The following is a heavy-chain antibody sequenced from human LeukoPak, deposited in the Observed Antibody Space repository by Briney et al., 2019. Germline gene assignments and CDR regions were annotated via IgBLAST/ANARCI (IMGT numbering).Heavy chain of an antibody. CDR3: AELGITMIGGV. CDR1: GFTFSSYE. V-gene: IGHV3-48*03. D-gene: IGHD3-10*02. CDR2: ISSSGSTI. Sequence: GGSLRLSCAASGFTFSSYEMNWVRQAPGKGLEWVSYISSSGSTIYYADTVKGRFTISRDNAKNSLYLQMNSLRAEDTAVYYCAELGITMIGGVWGKGTTVTISS. J-gene: IGHJ6*04.